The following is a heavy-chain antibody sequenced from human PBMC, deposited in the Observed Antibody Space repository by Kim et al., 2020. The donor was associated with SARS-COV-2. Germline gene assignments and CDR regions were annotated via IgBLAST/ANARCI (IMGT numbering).Heavy chain of an antibody. CDR2: IRSKAYGGTT. Sequence: GVLRLSCTASGFTFGDYAMSWFRQAPGKGLEWVGFIRSKAYGGTTEYAASVKGRFTISRDDSKSIAYLQMNSLKTEDTAVYYCTTFHYDFWSGYFGDYWGQGTLVTVSS. CDR3: TTFHYDFWSGYFGDY. CDR1: GFTFGDYA. V-gene: IGHV3-49*03. D-gene: IGHD3-3*01. J-gene: IGHJ4*02.